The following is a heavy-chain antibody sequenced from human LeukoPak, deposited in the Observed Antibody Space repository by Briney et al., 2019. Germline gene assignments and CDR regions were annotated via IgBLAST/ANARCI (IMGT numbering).Heavy chain of an antibody. CDR1: GGTFSSYA. CDR3: ATHMGYCSGGSCYVGGAYYYYYYMDV. CDR2: IIPIFGTA. Sequence: VASVKVSCKASGGTFSSYAISWVRQAPGQGLERMGGIIPIFGTANYAQKFQGRVTITADKSTSTAYMELSSLRSEDTAVYYCATHMGYCSGGSCYVGGAYYYYYYMDVWGKGTTVTVSS. D-gene: IGHD2-15*01. J-gene: IGHJ6*03. V-gene: IGHV1-69*06.